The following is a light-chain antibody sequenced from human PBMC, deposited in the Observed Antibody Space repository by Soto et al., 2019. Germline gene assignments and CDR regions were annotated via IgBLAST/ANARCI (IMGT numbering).Light chain of an antibody. CDR3: QQRSIWPLT. J-gene: IGKJ5*01. V-gene: IGKV3-11*01. Sequence: EIVLTQSPATMSLSPGDRATLSFRASQSIGNSLAWYQQKRGQPPRLLIYDASSRATGIPARFSGSGSGTDFTLTISSLEPEDFAVYYCQQRSIWPLTFGQGTRLENK. CDR2: DAS. CDR1: QSIGNS.